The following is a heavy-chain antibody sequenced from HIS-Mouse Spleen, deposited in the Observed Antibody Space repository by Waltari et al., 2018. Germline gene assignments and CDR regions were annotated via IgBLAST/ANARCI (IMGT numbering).Heavy chain of an antibody. CDR3: ARDLDRENYFDY. J-gene: IGHJ4*02. CDR2: INPRGGST. Sequence: QVQLVQSGAEVKKPGASVKVSCKASGYTFTSHYMHWVRQAPGQGLEWMGIINPRGGSTSYAQKFQGRVTMTRETSTSTVYMELSSLRSEDTAVYYCARDLDRENYFDYWGQGTLVTVSS. D-gene: IGHD1-26*01. V-gene: IGHV1-46*03. CDR1: GYTFTSHY.